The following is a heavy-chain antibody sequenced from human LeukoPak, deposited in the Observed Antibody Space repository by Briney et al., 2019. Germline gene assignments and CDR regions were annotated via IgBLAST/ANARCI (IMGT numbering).Heavy chain of an antibody. CDR2: SYHDVST. D-gene: IGHD3-9*01. CDR1: GDSMSSSRFS. V-gene: IGHV4-30-2*01. J-gene: IGHJ5*02. CDR3: ARMLVAVTRWFDP. Sequence: SQTLSLTCDVSGDSMSSSRFSWSWLRQPPGKGLEWIGYSYHDVSTHYNPSLQSRVTISVDRSKPQFSLNLHSVTAADTAVYYCARMLVAVTRWFDPWGQGTLVTVSS.